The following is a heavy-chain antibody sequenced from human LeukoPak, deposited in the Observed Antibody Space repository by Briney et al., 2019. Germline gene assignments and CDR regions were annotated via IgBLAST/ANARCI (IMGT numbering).Heavy chain of an antibody. V-gene: IGHV1-46*01. D-gene: IGHD3-22*01. CDR3: ARGCFSYDTHPFEY. CDR1: GYTFTRYY. Sequence: ASVKVSCKASGYTFTRYYMHWVRQAPGQRLEWMGIINPSGGGTNYAQEFQGRVSMTSDTSTSTVYMELSSLRSEDTAVYYCARGCFSYDTHPFEYWDQGTLVTVSS. J-gene: IGHJ4*02. CDR2: INPSGGGT.